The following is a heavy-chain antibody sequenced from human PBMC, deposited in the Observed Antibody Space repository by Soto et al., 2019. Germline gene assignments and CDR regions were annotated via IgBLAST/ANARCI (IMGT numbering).Heavy chain of an antibody. CDR1: GGFISYYY. Sequence: ETLSLTCTVSGGFISYYYWGWIRRPPGKGLEWIGSIYYSGNTHYNHSLKSRVTITVDTSMNQISLNLDSVTAVDSAVYYCVRGGYVHAFDYWGQGALVTVSS. D-gene: IGHD5-12*01. CDR2: IYYSGNT. V-gene: IGHV4-59*01. J-gene: IGHJ4*02. CDR3: VRGGYVHAFDY.